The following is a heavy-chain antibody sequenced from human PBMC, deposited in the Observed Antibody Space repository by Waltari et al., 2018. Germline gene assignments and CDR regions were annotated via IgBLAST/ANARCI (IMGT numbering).Heavy chain of an antibody. CDR2: ISYEGSIK. Sequence: QVQLVEYGGGLVHPGRSMRLPCSAPGFPFSTNAVHCVPQAPGQGLEWVAFISYEGSIKYYADTVKGRFAISRDNSKNTLYLQMNSLKTEDTAVYFCVRDYSMKYTFDYWGQGTLVTVSS. D-gene: IGHD4-4*01. V-gene: IGHV3-30*09. CDR1: GFPFSTNA. J-gene: IGHJ4*02. CDR3: VRDYSMKYTFDY.